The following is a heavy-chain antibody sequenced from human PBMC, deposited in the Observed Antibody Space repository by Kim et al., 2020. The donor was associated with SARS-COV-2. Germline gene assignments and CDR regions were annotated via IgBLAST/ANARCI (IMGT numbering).Heavy chain of an antibody. CDR1: GFTFSSYG. CDR2: ICYDGSNK. Sequence: GGSLRLSCAASGFTFSSYGMNWVRQAPGKGLEWVAVICYDGSNKYYADSVRGRFTISSDTSKNTLHLQMNSLGAEDTAEYYCAKVPPSNYGSGLYWGQGT. D-gene: IGHD3-10*01. V-gene: IGHV3-33*06. CDR3: AKVPPSNYGSGLY. J-gene: IGHJ4*02.